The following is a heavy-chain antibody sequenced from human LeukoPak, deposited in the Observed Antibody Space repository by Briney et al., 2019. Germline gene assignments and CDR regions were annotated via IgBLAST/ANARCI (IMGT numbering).Heavy chain of an antibody. J-gene: IGHJ4*02. CDR3: ARGGGSRDGYNWSLF. Sequence: GGSLRLSCAASGFTFSSYAMHWVRQAPGKGLEYVSAISSNGGSTYYANSVKGRFTISRDNSKNTLYLQMGSLRAEDMAVYYCARGGGSRDGYNWSLFRGQGTLVIVSS. V-gene: IGHV3-64*01. CDR1: GFTFSSYA. D-gene: IGHD5-24*01. CDR2: ISSNGGST.